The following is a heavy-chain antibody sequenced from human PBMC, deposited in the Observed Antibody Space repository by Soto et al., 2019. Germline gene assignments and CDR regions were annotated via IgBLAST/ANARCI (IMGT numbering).Heavy chain of an antibody. D-gene: IGHD3-10*01. CDR1: GFTFSSYA. CDR2: ISGSGGST. Sequence: PGGSLRFSCAASGFTFSSYAMSWVRQAPGKGLEWVSEISGSGGSTNYADSVKGRFTISRDNSKNTLYLQMNSLRAEDTAVYYCAKDMEEVVGQYYFDYWGQGTLVTVSS. CDR3: AKDMEEVVGQYYFDY. V-gene: IGHV3-23*01. J-gene: IGHJ4*02.